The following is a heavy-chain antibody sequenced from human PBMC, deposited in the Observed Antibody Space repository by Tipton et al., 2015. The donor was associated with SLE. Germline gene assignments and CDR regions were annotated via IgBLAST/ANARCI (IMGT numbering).Heavy chain of an antibody. V-gene: IGHV3-23*01. CDR3: AKEGPTGYYFDY. CDR2: ISGSGSDS. J-gene: IGHJ4*02. D-gene: IGHD1-14*01. Sequence: SLRLSCAASGFIFSSCAVSWVRQAPGKGPEWVSAISGSGSDSYYAGSVQGRFTISRDNSKTTLFLQMSSLRPEDTAVYYCAKEGPTGYYFDYWGQGTLVTVSS. CDR1: GFIFSSCA.